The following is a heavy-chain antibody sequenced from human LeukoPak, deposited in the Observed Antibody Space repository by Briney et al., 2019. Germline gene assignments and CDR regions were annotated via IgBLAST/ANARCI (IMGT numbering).Heavy chain of an antibody. V-gene: IGHV3-7*04. D-gene: IGHD4-17*01. CDR2: IKQDGSEK. CDR3: ARVDYGDYIDS. J-gene: IGHJ4*02. CDR1: GFTFSSYW. Sequence: GGSLRLSCAASGFTFSSYWMSWVRQVPGKGLEWVANIKQDGSEKYYVDSVKGRFTLSRDNAKNSLYLQMSSLRAEDTAVYYCARVDYGDYIDSWGQGTLVTVSS.